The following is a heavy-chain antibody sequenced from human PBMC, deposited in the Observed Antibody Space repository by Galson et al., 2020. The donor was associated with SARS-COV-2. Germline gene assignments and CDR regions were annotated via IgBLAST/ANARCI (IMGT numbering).Heavy chain of an antibody. CDR3: ARARSGSYREAFDI. Sequence: GGSLRLSCAASGFTFSSYAMHWVRQAPGKGLHWVAVISYDGSTKYYADSVKGRFTISSDNSKNTLFLQMNSLRAEDTAVYYCARARSGSYREAFDIWGQGTMVTVSS. V-gene: IGHV3-30*04. CDR2: ISYDGSTK. D-gene: IGHD1-26*01. J-gene: IGHJ3*02. CDR1: GFTFSSYA.